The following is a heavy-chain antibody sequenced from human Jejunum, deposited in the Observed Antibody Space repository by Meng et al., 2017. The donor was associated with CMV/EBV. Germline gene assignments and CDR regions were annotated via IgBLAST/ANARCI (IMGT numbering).Heavy chain of an antibody. CDR1: GYTFTHHG. CDR2: ISAYNGNT. J-gene: IGHJ4*02. Sequence: QLQLVQSGAEGKKPGASVRVSCKASGYTFTHHGISWIRQAPGQGLEWMGWISAYNGNTNYAQTLQGRVTMTTATSTSTAYMELGSLRSDDTAVYYCARVEVGITSGDYWGQGTLVTVSS. D-gene: IGHD1-26*01. CDR3: ARVEVGITSGDY. V-gene: IGHV1-18*01.